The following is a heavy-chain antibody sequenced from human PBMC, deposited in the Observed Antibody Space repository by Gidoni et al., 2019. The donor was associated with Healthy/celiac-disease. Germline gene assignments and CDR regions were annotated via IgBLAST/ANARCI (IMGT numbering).Heavy chain of an antibody. V-gene: IGHV5-51*01. CDR1: GYSFTSYW. Sequence: EVQLVQSGAEVKKPGESLKISCKGSGYSFTSYWIGWVRQMPGKGLEWMGIIYPGDSDTRYSPSFQGQVTISADKSISTAYLQWSSLKAADTAMYYCARRQDSGSSREDAFDIWGQGTMVTVSS. CDR2: IYPGDSDT. CDR3: ARRQDSGSSREDAFDI. D-gene: IGHD1-26*01. J-gene: IGHJ3*02.